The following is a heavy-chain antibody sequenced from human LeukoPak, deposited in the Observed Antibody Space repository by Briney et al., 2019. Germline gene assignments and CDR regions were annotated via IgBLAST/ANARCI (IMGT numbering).Heavy chain of an antibody. J-gene: IGHJ4*02. V-gene: IGHV3-21*01. D-gene: IGHD2-15*01. Sequence: GGSLRLSCAASGFTFSSYSMNWVRQAPGKGLXXXXXISSSSSYIYYADSVKGRFTISRDNAKNSLYLQMNSLRAEDTAVYYCARDPYCSGGSCPFDYWGQGTLVTVPS. CDR3: ARDPYCSGGSCPFDY. CDR2: ISSSSSYI. CDR1: GFTFSSYS.